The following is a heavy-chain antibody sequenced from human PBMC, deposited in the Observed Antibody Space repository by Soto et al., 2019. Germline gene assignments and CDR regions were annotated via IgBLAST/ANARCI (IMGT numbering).Heavy chain of an antibody. J-gene: IGHJ5*02. CDR3: ARGGYSSGWRNWFDP. Sequence: SETLSLTCTVSGGSISSGGYYWTWIRQHPGKGLEWIAYIYHSGYTFYNPSLKSRVTMSVDTSKNQFSLKLRSVTAADTAVYYCARGGYSSGWRNWFDPWGQGTLVTVSS. V-gene: IGHV4-31*03. CDR2: IYHSGYT. CDR1: GGSISSGGYY. D-gene: IGHD6-19*01.